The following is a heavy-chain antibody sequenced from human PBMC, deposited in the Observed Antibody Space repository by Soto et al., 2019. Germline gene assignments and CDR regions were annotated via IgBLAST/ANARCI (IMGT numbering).Heavy chain of an antibody. V-gene: IGHV4-4*02. CDR2: IYHSGST. J-gene: IGHJ6*02. Sequence: QVQLQESGPGLVKPSGTLSLTCAVSGGSISSSNCWSWVRQPPGKGLEWIGEIYHSGSTNYNPSLKRRVNISVDKSKNQFSLKQSSVTAADTAVYYCARVEGRFYYGMDVWGQGTTVTVSS. CDR1: GGSISSSNC. CDR3: ARVEGRFYYGMDV.